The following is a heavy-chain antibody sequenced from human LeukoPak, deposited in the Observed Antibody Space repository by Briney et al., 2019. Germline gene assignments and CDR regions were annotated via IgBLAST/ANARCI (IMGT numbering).Heavy chain of an antibody. CDR1: GFTFSSYW. CDR3: ARDSPLGTDFDY. V-gene: IGHV3-7*03. Sequence: GGSLRLSCAASGFTFSSYWMSWVRQAPGKGLEWVADIKQDGSEKYYVDSVKGRFTISRDNARNSLYLQMNSPRAEDTAVYYCARDSPLGTDFDYWGQGTLVTVSS. CDR2: IKQDGSEK. J-gene: IGHJ4*02. D-gene: IGHD1-1*01.